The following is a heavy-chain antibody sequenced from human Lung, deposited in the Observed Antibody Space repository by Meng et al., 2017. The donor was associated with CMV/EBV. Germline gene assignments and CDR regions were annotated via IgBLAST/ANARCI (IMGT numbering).Heavy chain of an antibody. D-gene: IGHD2-15*01. CDR3: ARDVGPHYGYGLDV. V-gene: IGHV1-18*04. CDR1: GYTFGTDG. Sequence: ASVXVSXKASGYTFGTDGISWVRQAPGQGLEWMGWISTYNGNTYSVQRIQGRVSMTTDTSTNTAYMEVRSLRFDDTAVYYCARDVGPHYGYGLDVWGQGTTVTVSS. J-gene: IGHJ6*01. CDR2: ISTYNGNT.